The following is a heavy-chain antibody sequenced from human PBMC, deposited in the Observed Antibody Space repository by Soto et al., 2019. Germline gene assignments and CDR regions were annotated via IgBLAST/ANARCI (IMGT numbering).Heavy chain of an antibody. J-gene: IGHJ5*02. CDR3: AHRSQLRFLEWLRVDWFDP. Sequence: QITLKESGPTLVKPTQTLTLTCTFSGFSLSTSGVGVGWIRQPPGKALEWLALIYWDDDKRYSPSLKSRLTITKDTSKNQVVLTMTTMDPVDTATSYCAHRSQLRFLEWLRVDWFDPWGQGTLVTVSS. D-gene: IGHD3-3*01. CDR1: GFSLSTSGVG. CDR2: IYWDDDK. V-gene: IGHV2-5*02.